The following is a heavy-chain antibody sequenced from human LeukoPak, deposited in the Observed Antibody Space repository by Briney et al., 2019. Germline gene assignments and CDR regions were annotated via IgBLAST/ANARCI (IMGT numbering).Heavy chain of an antibody. D-gene: IGHD3-3*01. CDR2: INWNGGST. CDR3: GRDRWRARFLGWSRLYYYIDR. CDR1: GFTFDDYG. Sequence: GGSLRLSCAASGFTFDDYGMSWVRQAPGKGLEWVSGINWNGGSTGYADSVKGRFTISRDNAKNSLYLQMNSLRAEDTALYYWGRDRWRARFLGWSRLYYYIDRWGKGTPVTVSS. J-gene: IGHJ6*03. V-gene: IGHV3-20*04.